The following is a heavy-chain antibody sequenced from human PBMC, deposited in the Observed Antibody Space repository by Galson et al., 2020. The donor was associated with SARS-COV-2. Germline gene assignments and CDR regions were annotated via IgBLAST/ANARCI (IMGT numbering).Heavy chain of an antibody. CDR1: GFTFSSYG. CDR2: ISYDGSNK. D-gene: IGHD3-10*01. J-gene: IGHJ6*02. CDR3: AKGDVADGSGGMRYYYYGRDV. Sequence: GESLKISCAASGFTFSSYGMHWVRQAPGKGLEWVAVISYDGSNKYYADSVKGRFTISRDNSKNTLYLQMNSLRAEDTAVYYCAKGDVADGSGGMRYYYYGRDVWGQGTTVTVSS. V-gene: IGHV3-30*18.